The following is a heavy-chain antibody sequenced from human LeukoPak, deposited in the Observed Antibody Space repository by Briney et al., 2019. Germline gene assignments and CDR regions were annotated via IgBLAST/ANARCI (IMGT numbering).Heavy chain of an antibody. CDR1: GFTFSDYY. V-gene: IGHV4-4*07. J-gene: IGHJ6*03. Sequence: GSLRLSCAASGFTFSDYYMSWIRQPAGKGLEWIGRIYTSGSTNYNPSLKSRVTISVDTSKNQFSLKLSSVTAADTAVYYCARGGSGSYYNVISYYYMDVWGKGTTVTISS. CDR3: ARGGSGSYYNVISYYYMDV. D-gene: IGHD3-10*01. CDR2: IYTSGST.